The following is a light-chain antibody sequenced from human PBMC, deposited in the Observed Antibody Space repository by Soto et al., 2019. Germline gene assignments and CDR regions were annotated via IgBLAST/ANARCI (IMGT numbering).Light chain of an antibody. CDR2: EVS. CDR3: SSPAGGKTGN. J-gene: IGLJ1*01. CDR1: SSDVGNYNY. Sequence: QSALTQPPSASGSPGQSVTISCTGTSSDVGNYNYVSWYQQHPGKAPKLMIYEVSKRPSGVPDRFSGSKSGNTASLTVSGLQAEDEADYYCSSPAGGKTGNFGTGTKLTVL. V-gene: IGLV2-8*01.